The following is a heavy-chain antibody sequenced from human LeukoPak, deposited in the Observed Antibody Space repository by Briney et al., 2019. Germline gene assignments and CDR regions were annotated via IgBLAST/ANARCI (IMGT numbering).Heavy chain of an antibody. D-gene: IGHD1-26*01. CDR1: GFIFSDYA. CDR3: VKALRWEVYYMDV. Sequence: GGSLRLSCAASGFIFSDYAMSWVRQAPGKGLEWVSGISPSGGFTYYADSVEGRFTISRDNSKNTPFLQMTSLRPEDTDVYSCVKALRWEVYYMDVWGEGTTVTVSS. J-gene: IGHJ6*03. V-gene: IGHV3-23*01. CDR2: ISPSGGFT.